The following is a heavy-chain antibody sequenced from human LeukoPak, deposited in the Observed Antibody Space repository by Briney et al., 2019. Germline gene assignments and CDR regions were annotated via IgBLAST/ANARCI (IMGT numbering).Heavy chain of an antibody. CDR1: GYTFTGYY. D-gene: IGHD3-10*01. V-gene: IGHV1-2*02. Sequence: ASVKVSCTASGYTFTGYYMHWVRQAPGQGLEWMGWINPNSGGTNYAQKFQGRVTMTRGTSISTAYMELSRLRSDDTAVYYCARDQPYYYGSGSSSHSDYWGQGTLVTVSS. J-gene: IGHJ4*02. CDR3: ARDQPYYYGSGSSSHSDY. CDR2: INPNSGGT.